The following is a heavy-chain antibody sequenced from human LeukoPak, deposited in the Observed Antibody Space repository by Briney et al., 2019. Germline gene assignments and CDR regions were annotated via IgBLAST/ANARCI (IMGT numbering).Heavy chain of an antibody. CDR2: IYYSGST. CDR3: ARDYYDSSGYYSPDAFDI. CDR1: AGSISSYY. V-gene: IGHV4-59*01. Sequence: SETPSLTCTVSAGSISSYYCSWVRPPPGRGMGWVGCIYYSGSTNYNPSLKSRVTISVDTSKNQYSLKLSSVTAADTAVYYCARDYYDSSGYYSPDAFDIWGQGTMVTVSS. J-gene: IGHJ3*02. D-gene: IGHD3-22*01.